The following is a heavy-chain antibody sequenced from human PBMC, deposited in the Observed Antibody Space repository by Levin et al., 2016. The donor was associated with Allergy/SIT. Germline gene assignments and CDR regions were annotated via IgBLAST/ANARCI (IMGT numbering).Heavy chain of an antibody. J-gene: IGHJ4*02. D-gene: IGHD6-19*01. CDR3: ARSGVGRGWYGATYFDH. CDR2: IYYSGST. Sequence: SETLSLTCTVSGGSVSSGSYYWSWIRQPPGKGLEWIGYIYYSGSTTYNPSLKSRVTLSVATSKKQVSLKLRSVTTADTAMYYCARSGVGRGWYGATYFDHWGQGILVTVSS. V-gene: IGHV4-61*01. CDR1: GGSVSSGSYY.